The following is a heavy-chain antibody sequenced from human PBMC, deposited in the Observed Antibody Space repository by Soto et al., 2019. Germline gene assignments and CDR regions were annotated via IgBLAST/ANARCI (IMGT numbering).Heavy chain of an antibody. CDR1: GGSISSYY. CDR3: ARELGMGALEAFDI. D-gene: IGHD7-27*01. V-gene: IGHV4-59*01. CDR2: IYYSGST. Sequence: SETLSLTCTVSGGSISSYYWSWIRQPPGKGLEWIGYIYYSGSTNYNPSLKSRVTISVDTSKNQFSLKLSSVTAADTAVYYCARELGMGALEAFDIWGQGTMVTVSS. J-gene: IGHJ3*02.